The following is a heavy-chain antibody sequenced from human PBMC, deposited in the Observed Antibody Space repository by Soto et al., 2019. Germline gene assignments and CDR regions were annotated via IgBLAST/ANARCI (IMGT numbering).Heavy chain of an antibody. D-gene: IGHD4-17*01. CDR2: ISYDGSNK. CDR1: GFTFSSYA. CDR3: ARSDDYGDYPDAFDI. V-gene: IGHV3-30-3*01. Sequence: QVQLVESGGGVVQPGRSLRLSCAASGFTFSSYAMHWVRQAPGKGLEWVAVISYDGSNKYYADSVKGRFTISRDNSKNTLYLQMNSLRAEDTAVYYCARSDDYGDYPDAFDICRRGRMVTVSS. J-gene: IGHJ3*02.